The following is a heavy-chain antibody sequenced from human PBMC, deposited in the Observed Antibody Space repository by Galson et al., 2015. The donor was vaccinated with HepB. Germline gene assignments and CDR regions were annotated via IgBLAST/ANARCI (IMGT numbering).Heavy chain of an antibody. V-gene: IGHV3-23*01. Sequence: SLRLSCAASGFTFSSYAMSWVRQAPGKGLEWVSAISGSGGSTYYADSVKGRFTISRDNSKNTLYLQMNSLRAEDTAVYYCHILTPRGDYYGMDVWGQGTTVTVSS. CDR3: HILTPRGDYYGMDV. D-gene: IGHD3-9*01. CDR1: GFTFSSYA. J-gene: IGHJ6*02. CDR2: ISGSGGST.